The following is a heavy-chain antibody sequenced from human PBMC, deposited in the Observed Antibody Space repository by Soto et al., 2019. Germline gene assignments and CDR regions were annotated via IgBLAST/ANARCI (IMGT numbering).Heavy chain of an antibody. CDR1: GYSFTGYF. CDR3: AREPNESFYFDY. V-gene: IGHV1-2*02. CDR2: INPNSGGR. Sequence: ASVKVSCKVSGYSFTGYFMHWVRQAPGQGLEWMGWINPNSGGRNFAQKFQGRVTMTRDTSVNTAYMELTSLKSDDTAVYYCAREPNESFYFDYWGQGTQVTVSS. J-gene: IGHJ4*02.